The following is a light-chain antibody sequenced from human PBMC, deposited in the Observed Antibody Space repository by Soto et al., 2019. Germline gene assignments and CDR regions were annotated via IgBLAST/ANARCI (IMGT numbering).Light chain of an antibody. CDR2: EGS. CDR3: CSYAGSSPPYV. V-gene: IGLV2-23*01. J-gene: IGLJ1*01. CDR1: SSDVGSYNL. Sequence: QSALTQPASVSGSPGQSITISCTGTSSDVGSYNLVSWYQQHPGKAPKLMIYEGSKRPSGVSNRFSGSKSGNTASLTISGLQAEDEADYYCCSYAGSSPPYVFGTGTKLPS.